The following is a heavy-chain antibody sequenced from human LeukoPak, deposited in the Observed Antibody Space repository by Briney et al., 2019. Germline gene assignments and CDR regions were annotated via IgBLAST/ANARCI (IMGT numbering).Heavy chain of an antibody. CDR2: IYSGGGT. D-gene: IGHD6-13*01. CDR3: AKIIVAAGTNY. Sequence: GGSLRLSCAASGFTVSSSYMNWVRQAPGKGLEWVSLIYSGGGTYYADSVKGRFTISRDNSKNTLYLQMNSLRVEDTAVYYCAKIIVAAGTNYWGQGTLVTVSS. V-gene: IGHV3-66*01. J-gene: IGHJ4*02. CDR1: GFTVSSSY.